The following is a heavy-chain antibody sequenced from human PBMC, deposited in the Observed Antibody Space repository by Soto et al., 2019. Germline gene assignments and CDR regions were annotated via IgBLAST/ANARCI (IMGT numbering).Heavy chain of an antibody. CDR1: VYTFTSYD. Sequence: ASVKVSCKASVYTFTSYDINWVRQATGQGLEGMGWMNPNSGNTGYAQKFQGRVTMTRNTSISTAYMELSSLRSEDTAVYYCAREYSLGYCSSTSCSAYYMDAWGKRTTVIVSS. D-gene: IGHD2-2*01. V-gene: IGHV1-8*01. J-gene: IGHJ6*03. CDR3: AREYSLGYCSSTSCSAYYMDA. CDR2: MNPNSGNT.